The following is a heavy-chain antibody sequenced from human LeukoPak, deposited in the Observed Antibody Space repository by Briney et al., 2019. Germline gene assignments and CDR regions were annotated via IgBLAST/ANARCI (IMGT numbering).Heavy chain of an antibody. CDR1: GYTFTGYY. CDR2: MNPNSGNT. J-gene: IGHJ4*02. CDR3: ARVSREEMATIDY. V-gene: IGHV1-8*03. Sequence: ASVKVSCKASGYTFTGYYMHWVRQATGQGLEWMGWMNPNSGNTGYAQKFQGRVTITRNTSISTAYMELSSLRSEDTAVYYCARVSREEMATIDYWGQGTLVTVSS. D-gene: IGHD5-24*01.